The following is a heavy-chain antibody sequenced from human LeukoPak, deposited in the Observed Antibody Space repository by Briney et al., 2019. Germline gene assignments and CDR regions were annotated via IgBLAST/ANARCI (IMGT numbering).Heavy chain of an antibody. CDR3: AKEGVDAFDI. CDR2: IRHDNSDK. CDR1: VFTFSGYV. Sequence: GGSLRLSCAASVFTFSGYVMHWVRQAPGKGLEWVAFIRHDNSDKFYADSVKGRFTISSDTSKNTLSLQMNSLRPEDTAVYYCAKEGVDAFDIWGQGTMVTVSS. V-gene: IGHV3-30*02. J-gene: IGHJ3*02.